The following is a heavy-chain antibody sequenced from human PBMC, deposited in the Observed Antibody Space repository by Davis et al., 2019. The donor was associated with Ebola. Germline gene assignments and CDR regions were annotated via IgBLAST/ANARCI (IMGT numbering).Heavy chain of an antibody. J-gene: IGHJ4*02. D-gene: IGHD4/OR15-4a*01. CDR2: ISGRGSTL. CDR1: GFTFSDYY. Sequence: PGGSLRLSCVASGFTFSDYYMSWIRLAPGKGLERISYISGRGSTLDYVDSVRGRFTISRDNAKNSLYLQMSSLRVEDTAVYYCARDEYGGYYDYWGQGALVTVSS. V-gene: IGHV3-11*01. CDR3: ARDEYGGYYDY.